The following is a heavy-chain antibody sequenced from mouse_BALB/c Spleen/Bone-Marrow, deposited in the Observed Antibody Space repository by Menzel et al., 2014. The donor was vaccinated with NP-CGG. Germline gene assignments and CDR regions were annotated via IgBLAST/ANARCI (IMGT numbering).Heavy chain of an antibody. D-gene: IGHD2-1*01. V-gene: IGHV1-82*01. Sequence: QVQLQQSGPELVKPGASVKISCKASGYAFSSSWMNWVKQRPGQGLEWIGRIYPGDGDTNYNGKFKGKATLTADKSSSTAYMQLSSLTSVDSAVYFCVRGGNYRFDYWGQGTTLTVSS. CDR2: IYPGDGDT. CDR3: VRGGNYRFDY. CDR1: GYAFSSSW. J-gene: IGHJ2*01.